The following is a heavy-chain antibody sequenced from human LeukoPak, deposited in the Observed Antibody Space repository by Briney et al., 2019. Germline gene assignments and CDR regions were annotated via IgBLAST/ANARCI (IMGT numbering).Heavy chain of an antibody. D-gene: IGHD3-22*01. V-gene: IGHV3-23*01. J-gene: IGHJ5*02. CDR1: GFTFSSAA. CDR2: IRWNGGST. Sequence: PGGSLRLSCAASGFTFSSAAISWVRQAPGKGLEWISAIRWNGGSTYYADSVKGRFTIYRDNSKHPLYLQTDSLRAEDTAVYYCAKDAMHYYDSSGSINWFDPWGQGTLVTVSS. CDR3: AKDAMHYYDSSGSINWFDP.